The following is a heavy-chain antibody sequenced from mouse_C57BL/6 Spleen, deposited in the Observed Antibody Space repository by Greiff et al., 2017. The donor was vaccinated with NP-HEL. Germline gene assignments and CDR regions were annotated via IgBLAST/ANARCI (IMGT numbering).Heavy chain of an antibody. J-gene: IGHJ4*01. Sequence: VQLKQPGTELVKPGASVKLSCKASGYTFTSYWMHWVKQRPGQGLEWIGNINPSNGGTNYNEKFKSKATLTVDKSSNTAYMQLSSLTSEDSAVYYCARGGLTTVVAPEAMDYWGQGTSVTVSS. CDR3: ARGGLTTVVAPEAMDY. D-gene: IGHD1-1*01. CDR2: INPSNGGT. V-gene: IGHV1-53*01. CDR1: GYTFTSYW.